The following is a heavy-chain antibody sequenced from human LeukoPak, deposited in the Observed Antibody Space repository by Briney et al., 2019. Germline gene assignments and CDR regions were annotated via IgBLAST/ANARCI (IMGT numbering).Heavy chain of an antibody. Sequence: SETLSLTCAVSGGSFSGYSWTWIRQPPGQGLEWIGEIVHSGSTNSSPSLKSRVTISVDTSKKQFSLKLSPVTAADTAVYYCARSGRDGSGYYLRYFDYWGQGSLVIVSS. CDR2: IVHSGST. J-gene: IGHJ4*02. D-gene: IGHD3-22*01. CDR1: GGSFSGYS. CDR3: ARSGRDGSGYYLRYFDY. V-gene: IGHV4-34*12.